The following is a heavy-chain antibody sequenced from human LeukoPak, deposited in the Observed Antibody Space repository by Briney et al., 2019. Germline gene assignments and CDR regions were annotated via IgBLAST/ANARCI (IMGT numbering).Heavy chain of an antibody. CDR3: ARGTITQRYMDV. D-gene: IGHD1/OR15-1a*01. CDR2: IYYSGST. Sequence: SETLYLTCTVSGGSITSGGYYWNWIRQHPGKGLEWIGYIYYSGSTYYNPSLKSRVTISVDTSKNHFSLKLNSVTAADTAVYYCARGTITQRYMDVWGKGSTVTVSS. V-gene: IGHV4-31*03. CDR1: GGSITSGGYY. J-gene: IGHJ6*03.